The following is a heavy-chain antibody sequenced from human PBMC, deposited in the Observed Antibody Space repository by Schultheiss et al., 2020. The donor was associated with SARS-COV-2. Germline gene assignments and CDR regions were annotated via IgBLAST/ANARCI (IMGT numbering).Heavy chain of an antibody. Sequence: GGSLRLSCAASGFTFSSYEMNWVRQAPGKGLEWVSYISSSGSTIYYADSVKGRFTISRDNAKNSLYLQMNSLRAEDTAVYYCAGDYGGKPMGWWGQGTLVTVSS. J-gene: IGHJ4*02. CDR3: AGDYGGKPMGW. D-gene: IGHD4-23*01. CDR2: ISSSGSTI. CDR1: GFTFSSYE. V-gene: IGHV3-48*03.